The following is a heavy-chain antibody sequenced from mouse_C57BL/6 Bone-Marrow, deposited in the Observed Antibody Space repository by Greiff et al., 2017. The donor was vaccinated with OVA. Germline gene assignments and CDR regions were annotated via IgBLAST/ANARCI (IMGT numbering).Heavy chain of an antibody. V-gene: IGHV1-22*01. Sequence: VQLKESGPELVKPGASVKMSCKASGYTFTDYNMHWVKQSHGKSLEWIGYINPNNGGTSYNQKFKGKATLTVNKSSSTAYMELRSLTSEDSAVYYCAIDSSGYYFDYWGQGTTLTVSS. D-gene: IGHD3-2*02. CDR2: INPNNGGT. CDR1: GYTFTDYN. J-gene: IGHJ2*01. CDR3: AIDSSGYYFDY.